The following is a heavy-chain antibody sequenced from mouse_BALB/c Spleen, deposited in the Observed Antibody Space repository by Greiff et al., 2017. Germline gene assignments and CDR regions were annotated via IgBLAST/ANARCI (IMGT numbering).Heavy chain of an antibody. CDR2: IDPETGGT. CDR3: TRFRLRYYAMDY. CDR1: GYTFTDYE. V-gene: IGHV1-15*01. D-gene: IGHD2-2*01. Sequence: VQLQQSGAELVRPGASVTLSCKASGYTFTDYEMHWVKQTPVHGLEWIGAIDPETGGTAYNQKFKGKATLTADKSSSTAYMELRSLTSEDSAVYYCTRFRLRYYAMDYWGQGTSVTVSS. J-gene: IGHJ4*01.